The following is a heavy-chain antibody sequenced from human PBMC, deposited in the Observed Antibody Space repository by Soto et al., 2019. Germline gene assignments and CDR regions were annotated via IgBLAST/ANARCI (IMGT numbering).Heavy chain of an antibody. D-gene: IGHD3-22*01. CDR2: IYHSGST. CDR3: ARATDITMIDSRGRGFDY. V-gene: IGHV4-4*02. CDR1: GGSISSSNW. Sequence: SETLSLTCAVSGGSISSSNWWSWVRQPPGKGLEWIGEIYHSGSTNYNPSLKSRVTISVDKSKNQFSLKLSSVTAADTAVYYCARATDITMIDSRGRGFDYWGQGTLVTVS. J-gene: IGHJ4*02.